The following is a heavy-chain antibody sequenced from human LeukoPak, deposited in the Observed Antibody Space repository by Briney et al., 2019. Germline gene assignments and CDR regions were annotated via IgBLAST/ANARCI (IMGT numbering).Heavy chain of an antibody. Sequence: PGGSLRLSCAASGFIFDNYGMNWVRQAPGKGLEWVSGINWNGGSTAYADSVKGRFTISRGNSKNTLYLQMNSLRAEDTAVYYCAKSPRIVGAIPNDYWGQGTLVTVSS. J-gene: IGHJ4*02. D-gene: IGHD1-26*01. V-gene: IGHV3-20*04. CDR2: INWNGGST. CDR1: GFIFDNYG. CDR3: AKSPRIVGAIPNDY.